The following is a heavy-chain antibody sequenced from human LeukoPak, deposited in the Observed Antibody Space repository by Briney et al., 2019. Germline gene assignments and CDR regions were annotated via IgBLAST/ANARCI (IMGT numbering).Heavy chain of an antibody. Sequence: PGGSLRLSCAASGFTFSSYAMHWVRQAPGKGLEWVAVISYDGSNKYYADSVKGRFTISRDDSKNTLYLQMNSLRAEDTAVYYCAKVEYYGMDVWGQGTTVTVSS. CDR2: ISYDGSNK. V-gene: IGHV3-30*04. CDR3: AKVEYYGMDV. J-gene: IGHJ6*02. CDR1: GFTFSSYA.